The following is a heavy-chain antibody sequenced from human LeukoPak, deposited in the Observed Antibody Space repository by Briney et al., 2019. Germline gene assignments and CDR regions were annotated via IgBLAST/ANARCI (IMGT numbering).Heavy chain of an antibody. CDR1: GFTFSSYG. Sequence: GGSLRLSCAASGFTFSSYGMHWVRQAPGKGLEWVAVISYDGSNKYYADSVKGRFTISRDKSKNTLYLQMNSLRAEDTAVYYCAKDRGELDYWGQGTLVTVSS. CDR2: ISYDGSNK. J-gene: IGHJ4*02. CDR3: AKDRGELDY. D-gene: IGHD1-7*01. V-gene: IGHV3-30*18.